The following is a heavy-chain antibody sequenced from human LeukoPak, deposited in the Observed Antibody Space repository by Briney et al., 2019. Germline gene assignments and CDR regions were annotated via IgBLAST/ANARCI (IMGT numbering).Heavy chain of an antibody. Sequence: VKVSCKASGYTFTSYGISWVRQAPGQGLEWMGWISAYNGNTNYAQKLQGRVTMTTDTSTSTAYMELRSLRSDDTAVYYCAREWNYDILTGYLDYWGQGTLVTVSS. D-gene: IGHD3-9*01. CDR2: ISAYNGNT. J-gene: IGHJ4*02. CDR1: GYTFTSYG. CDR3: AREWNYDILTGYLDY. V-gene: IGHV1-18*01.